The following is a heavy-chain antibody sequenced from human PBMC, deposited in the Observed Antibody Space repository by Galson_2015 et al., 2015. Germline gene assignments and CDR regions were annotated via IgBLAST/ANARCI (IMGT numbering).Heavy chain of an antibody. CDR1: GYTSTSYY. V-gene: IGHV1-46*01. CDR2: INPSGGST. CDR3: ARSIWARYCSSTSCFRYGMDV. Sequence: SVKVSCKASGYTSTSYYMHWVRQAPGQGLEWMGIINPSGGSTSYAQKFQGRVTMTRDTSTSTVYMELSSLRSEDTAVYYCARSIWARYCSSTSCFRYGMDVWGQGTTVTVSS. D-gene: IGHD2-2*01. J-gene: IGHJ6*02.